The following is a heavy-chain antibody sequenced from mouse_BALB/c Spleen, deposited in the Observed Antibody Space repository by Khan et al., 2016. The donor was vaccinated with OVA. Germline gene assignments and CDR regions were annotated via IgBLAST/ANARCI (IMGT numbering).Heavy chain of an antibody. CDR3: ARIKKIVATYFDY. V-gene: IGHV1S81*02. CDR1: GYTFTSYW. J-gene: IGHJ2*01. CDR2: TNPTNGRT. Sequence: VQLVESGAELVKAGASVKMSCKASGYTFTSYWMHWVKQRLGQGLEWFAETNPTNGRTYYNEKFKSKATLTVDKSSSTAYMLLSGPTFEDSAVDYCARIKKIVATYFDYWGQGTTRTVAS. D-gene: IGHD1-1*01.